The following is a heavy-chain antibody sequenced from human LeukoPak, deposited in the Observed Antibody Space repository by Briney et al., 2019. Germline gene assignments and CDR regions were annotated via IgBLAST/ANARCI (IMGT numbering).Heavy chain of an antibody. Sequence: GGSLRLFCAASGFSFSDYPMDWVRQAPGKGLEGLSYISGSGTTIFYAESVKGRFTISRDNAKNSLFLQMNRLRVEYTAVYYCARTVDGVTGSDYWGQGTLVTVS. CDR3: ARTVDGVTGSDY. CDR1: GFSFSDYP. J-gene: IGHJ4*02. CDR2: ISGSGTTI. D-gene: IGHD3-10*01. V-gene: IGHV3-48*01.